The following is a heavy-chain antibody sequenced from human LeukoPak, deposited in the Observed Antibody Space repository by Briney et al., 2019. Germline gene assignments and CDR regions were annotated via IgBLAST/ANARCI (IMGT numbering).Heavy chain of an antibody. CDR2: IKRGGTT. CDR1: GLKFSDAW. J-gene: IGHJ6*02. CDR3: KWERSVYYGMDV. Sequence: GGSLRLSCVVSGLKFSDAWVTWVRQAPGEGLEWVGRIKRGGTTDYAAPVNGRFTISRDDSKNTIYLQVNSLKIEDTAVYYCKWERSVYYGMDVWGQGTTVTVSS. D-gene: IGHD1-26*01. V-gene: IGHV3-15*01.